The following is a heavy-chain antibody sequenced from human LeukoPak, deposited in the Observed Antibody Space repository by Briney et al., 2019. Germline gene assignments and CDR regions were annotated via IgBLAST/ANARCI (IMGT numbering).Heavy chain of an antibody. CDR2: INHSGST. V-gene: IGHV4-34*01. D-gene: IGHD3-10*01. Sequence: SETLSLTCAVYGGSFSGYYWSWIRQPPGEGLEWIGEINHSGSTNYNPSLKSRVTISVDTSKNQFSLKLSSVTAADTAVYYCAKGWFVEADWGQGTLVTVSS. CDR3: AKGWFVEAD. J-gene: IGHJ4*02. CDR1: GGSFSGYY.